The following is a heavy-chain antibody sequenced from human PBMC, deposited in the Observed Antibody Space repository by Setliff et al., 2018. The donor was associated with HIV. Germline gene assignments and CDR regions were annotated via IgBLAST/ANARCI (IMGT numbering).Heavy chain of an antibody. J-gene: IGHJ5*02. CDR1: GYTFTSYY. CDR3: ARERYCSAGSCYSKLSWFDP. Sequence: ASVKVSCKASGYTFTSYYMHWVRQAPGQGLEWMGIINPSGGSTSYAQKFQDRVTITTDESTTTAYMELSSLRSEDTAVYFCARERYCSAGSCYSKLSWFDPWGQGTLVTVSS. CDR2: INPSGGST. D-gene: IGHD2-15*01. V-gene: IGHV1-46*01.